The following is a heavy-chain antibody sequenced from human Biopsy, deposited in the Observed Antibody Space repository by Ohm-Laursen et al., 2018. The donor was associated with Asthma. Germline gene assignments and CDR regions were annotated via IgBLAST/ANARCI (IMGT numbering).Heavy chain of an antibody. CDR3: ARCQVGYSSGWSLLLKKIYYSGMDV. J-gene: IGHJ6*02. CDR1: GYSLTDLS. D-gene: IGHD6-19*01. V-gene: IGHV1-69*01. Sequence: VSSVKVSCKFSGYSLTDLSMHWVRQAPGQGLEWLGGIMTVFGTTNYAQKFQGRVTITADESTSTAYMEVTSLRSEDTAIYYCARCQVGYSSGWSLLLKKIYYSGMDVWGQGTAVTVSS. CDR2: IMTVFGTT.